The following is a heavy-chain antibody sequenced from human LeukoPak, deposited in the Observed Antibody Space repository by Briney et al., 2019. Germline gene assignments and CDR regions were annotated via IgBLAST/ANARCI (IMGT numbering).Heavy chain of an antibody. CDR2: INHSGST. CDR1: GGSFSGYY. V-gene: IGHV4-34*01. CDR3: ARSHTGVSGYLPFSFDY. Sequence: SETLSLTCAVYGGSFSGYYWSWIRQPPGKGLEWIGEINHSGSTNYNPSLKSRVTISVDTSKNQFSLKLSSVTAADTAVYYRARSHTGVSGYLPFSFDYWGQGTLVTVSS. J-gene: IGHJ4*02. D-gene: IGHD3-22*01.